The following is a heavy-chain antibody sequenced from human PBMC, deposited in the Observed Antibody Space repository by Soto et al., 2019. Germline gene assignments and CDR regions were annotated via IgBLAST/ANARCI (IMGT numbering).Heavy chain of an antibody. D-gene: IGHD3-10*01. J-gene: IGHJ6*02. CDR2: ISAYNGNT. V-gene: IGHV1-18*01. CDR1: GYTFTSYG. Sequence: QVQLVQSGAEVKKPGASVKVSCKASGYTFTSYGISWVRQAPGQGLEWMGWISAYNGNTNYAQKLQGRVTMTTDTCTSTAYMELRSLRADDTAVYYCARYKSLSYYYGSGSQPRATGMDVWGQGTTVTVSS. CDR3: ARYKSLSYYYGSGSQPRATGMDV.